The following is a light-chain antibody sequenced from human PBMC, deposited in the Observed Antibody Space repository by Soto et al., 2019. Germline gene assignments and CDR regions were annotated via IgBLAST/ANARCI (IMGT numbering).Light chain of an antibody. CDR3: QSFDTRLTGSRV. CDR2: GNS. CDR1: SSKIGAGYD. J-gene: IGLJ3*02. Sequence: QSALTQPPSVSGAPGQRVTISGTGTSSKIGAGYDVHWYQHVAGTAPKLLLFGNSNRPSGVSDRFSGSKSGASGSLAITGLQTEDEAVYYCQSFDTRLTGSRVFGGGTKLTVL. V-gene: IGLV1-40*01.